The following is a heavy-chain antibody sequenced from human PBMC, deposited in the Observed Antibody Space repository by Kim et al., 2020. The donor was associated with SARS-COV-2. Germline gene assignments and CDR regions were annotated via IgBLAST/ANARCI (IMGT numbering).Heavy chain of an antibody. CDR3: AKAPIVEVPPAKIWFDP. Sequence: GGSLRLSCAASGLSFNRYGMHWVRQPPGKGLEWVAAVLYDGSNEYYADSVKGRFTISRDNSKSTLYLQMNSLRAEDTAVYYCAKAPIVEVPPAKIWFDPWGQGTLVTVSS. J-gene: IGHJ5*02. V-gene: IGHV3-30*18. D-gene: IGHD2-2*01. CDR2: VLYDGSNE. CDR1: GLSFNRYG.